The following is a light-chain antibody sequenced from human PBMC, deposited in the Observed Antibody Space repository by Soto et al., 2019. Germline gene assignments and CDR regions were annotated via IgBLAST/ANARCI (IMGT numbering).Light chain of an antibody. CDR2: GAS. Sequence: EIVLTQSPGTLSLSPGERATLSCRASQSVSSSFLAWYQQKPGQAPRLLIYGASSRATGIPDRFSGSGSGTDFARTISILEPEDFAVYYCEQDDSSPRTFGPGTKVDIK. CDR3: EQDDSSPRT. CDR1: QSVSSSF. V-gene: IGKV3-20*01. J-gene: IGKJ3*01.